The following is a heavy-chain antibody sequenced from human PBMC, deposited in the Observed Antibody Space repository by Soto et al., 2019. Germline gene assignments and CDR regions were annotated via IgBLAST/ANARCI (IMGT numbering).Heavy chain of an antibody. D-gene: IGHD5-12*01. V-gene: IGHV4-39*01. Sequence: SETLSLTCTVSGGSISSSSYYWGWIRQPPGKGLEWIGSIYYSGSTYYNPSLKSRVTISVDTSKNQFSLKLSSVTAADTAVYYCARRVLRGYYYYYGMDVWGQGTTVTVSS. CDR2: IYYSGST. CDR1: GGSISSSSYY. CDR3: ARRVLRGYYYYYGMDV. J-gene: IGHJ6*02.